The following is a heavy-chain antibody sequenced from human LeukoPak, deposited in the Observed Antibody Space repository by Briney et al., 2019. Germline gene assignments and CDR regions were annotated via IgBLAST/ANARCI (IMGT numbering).Heavy chain of an antibody. V-gene: IGHV3-30*18. J-gene: IGHJ4*02. D-gene: IGHD3-10*01. CDR3: AKVGGVYYFDY. Sequence: HSGGSLRLSCAASGFTFSYHWMTWVRQAPGKGLEWLAVISYDGSNKYYADSVKGRFTISRDNSKNTLYLQMNSLRAEDTAVYYCAKVGGVYYFDYWGQGTLVTVSS. CDR2: ISYDGSNK. CDR1: GFTFSYHW.